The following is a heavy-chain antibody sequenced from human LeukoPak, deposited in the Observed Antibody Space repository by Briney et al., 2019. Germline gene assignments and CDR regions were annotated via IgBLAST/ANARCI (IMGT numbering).Heavy chain of an antibody. CDR3: ARVTTVGATRPYYYYYYMDV. Sequence: PSETLSLTCTVSGGSISSYYWSWIRQPPGKGLEWIGYIYYSGSTNYKSSLKSRVTISVDTSKNQFSLKLSSVTAADTAVYYCARVTTVGATRPYYYYYYMDVWGKGTTVTISS. D-gene: IGHD1-26*01. CDR2: IYYSGST. CDR1: GGSISSYY. V-gene: IGHV4-59*01. J-gene: IGHJ6*03.